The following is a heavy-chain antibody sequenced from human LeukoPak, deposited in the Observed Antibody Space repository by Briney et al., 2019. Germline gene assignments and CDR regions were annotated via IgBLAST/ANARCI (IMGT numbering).Heavy chain of an antibody. CDR2: ISSSSSYT. Sequence: PGGSLRLSCAASGFTFSDYYMSWIRQAPGEGLEWVSYISSSSSYTNYADSVKGRFTISRDNAKNSLYLQMNSLRAEDTAVYYCARRLTTGGFFDYWGQGTLVTVSS. CDR1: GFTFSDYY. J-gene: IGHJ4*02. D-gene: IGHD4-11*01. V-gene: IGHV3-11*06. CDR3: ARRLTTGGFFDY.